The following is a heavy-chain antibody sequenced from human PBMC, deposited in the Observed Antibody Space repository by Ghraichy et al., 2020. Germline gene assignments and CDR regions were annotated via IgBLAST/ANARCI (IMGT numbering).Heavy chain of an antibody. D-gene: IGHD6-13*01. CDR2: INTGNGNR. Sequence: ASVKVSCKTSGYTFTSHVLHGVRQAPGQGLDWMGWINTGNGNRKYSQKFQGRVTITRDTSASTTYMELSSLTSEDTAVYYCARDRGEAAAGFYYYYGMDVWGQGTTVTVS. J-gene: IGHJ6*02. CDR3: ARDRGEAAAGFYYYYGMDV. CDR1: GYTFTSHV. V-gene: IGHV1-3*04.